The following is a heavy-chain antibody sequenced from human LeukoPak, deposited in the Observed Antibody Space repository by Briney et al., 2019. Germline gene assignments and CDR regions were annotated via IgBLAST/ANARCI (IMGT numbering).Heavy chain of an antibody. CDR1: GGSFSGYY. CDR3: ARESYYDSSGSNWFDP. Sequence: SETPSLTCAVYGGSFSGYYWSWIRQPPGKGLEWIGEINHSGSTNYNPSLKSRVTISVDTSKNQFSLKLSSVTAADTAVYYRARESYYDSSGSNWFDPWGQGTLVTVSS. V-gene: IGHV4-34*01. CDR2: INHSGST. J-gene: IGHJ5*02. D-gene: IGHD3-22*01.